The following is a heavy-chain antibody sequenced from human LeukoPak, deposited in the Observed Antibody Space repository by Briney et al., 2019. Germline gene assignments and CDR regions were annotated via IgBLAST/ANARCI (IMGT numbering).Heavy chain of an antibody. J-gene: IGHJ5*02. CDR3: AKDQGVVGSYDA. Sequence: GGSWRLSCEASGFTFSRFGMNWVRQAPGKGLEWVAFIQYDESLKCYLGSVKGRFATSRDNSKNTVYLQMNSLRVEDTAAYYCAKDQGVVGSYDAWGRGTLVTVSS. CDR2: IQYDESLK. D-gene: IGHD3-10*01. V-gene: IGHV3-30*02. CDR1: GFTFSRFG.